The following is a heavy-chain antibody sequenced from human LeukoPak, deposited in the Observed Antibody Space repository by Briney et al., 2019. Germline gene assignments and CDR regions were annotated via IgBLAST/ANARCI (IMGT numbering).Heavy chain of an antibody. CDR3: ARGAYGAASDYYYYMDV. CDR2: ISSSSSYI. Sequence: GGSLRLSCAASGFTFSSYSMNWVRQAPGKGLEWVSSISSSSSYIYYADSVKGRFTISRDNAKNSLYLQMNSLRAEDTALYYCARGAYGAASDYYYYMDVWGKGTTVTVSS. V-gene: IGHV3-21*04. CDR1: GFTFSSYS. J-gene: IGHJ6*03. D-gene: IGHD4-17*01.